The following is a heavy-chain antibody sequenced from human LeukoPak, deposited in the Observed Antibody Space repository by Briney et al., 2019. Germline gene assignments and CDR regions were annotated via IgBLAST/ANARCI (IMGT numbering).Heavy chain of an antibody. J-gene: IGHJ4*02. CDR2: IKSNSDGGTA. CDR3: TIEGRQFDF. Sequence: GGSLRLSCAASGFTFSSYSMNWVRQAPGKGLEWVGRIKSNSDGGTADYAAPVKGRFSISRDDSESTVSLQMNSLKTEDTAMYYCTIEGRQFDFWGQGALVTVSS. CDR1: GFTFSSYS. V-gene: IGHV3-15*01. D-gene: IGHD2-15*01.